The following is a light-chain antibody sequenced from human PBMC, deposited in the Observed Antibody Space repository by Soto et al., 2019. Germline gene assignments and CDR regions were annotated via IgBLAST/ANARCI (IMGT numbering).Light chain of an antibody. CDR2: GAS. Sequence: EIVLTQSPGTLSLSPGERATLSCRASQSVSSNYLAWYQQKPGQAPRLLIYGASTRATGIPDRFSGSGSGTDFTLTISRLEPKDFAVYYCQQYGSSPLTFGGGTKVEFK. CDR1: QSVSSNY. CDR3: QQYGSSPLT. V-gene: IGKV3-20*01. J-gene: IGKJ4*01.